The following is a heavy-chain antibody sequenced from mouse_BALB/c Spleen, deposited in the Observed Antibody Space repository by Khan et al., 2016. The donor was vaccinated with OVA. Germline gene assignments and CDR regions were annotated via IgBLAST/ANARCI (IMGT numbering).Heavy chain of an antibody. Sequence: QIQLVQSGPEVKKPGETVKISCKASGYSFTNYGMNWVRQAPGKGLKWMGWINTYTGEPTYADDFKGRFAFSLAPSASTAYLQINNLKNDDTATYFCASGGYWYFDVWGEGTTVTVSS. CDR3: ASGGYWYFDV. CDR1: GYSFTNYG. J-gene: IGHJ1*01. D-gene: IGHD1-1*02. V-gene: IGHV9-3-1*01. CDR2: INTYTGEP.